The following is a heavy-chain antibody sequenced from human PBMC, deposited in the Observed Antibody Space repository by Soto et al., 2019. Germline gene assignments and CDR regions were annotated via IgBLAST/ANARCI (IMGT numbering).Heavy chain of an antibody. CDR2: INPNSGGT. CDR1: GYTFTGYY. Sequence: ASVKVSCKAAGYTFTGYYMHWVRQAPGQGLEWMGWINPNSGGTNYAQKFQGRVTMTRDTSISTAYMELSRLRSDDTAVYYCARVPYWYFGMDVWGQGITVTVSS. CDR3: ARVPYWYFGMDV. V-gene: IGHV1-2*02. D-gene: IGHD2-8*02. J-gene: IGHJ6*02.